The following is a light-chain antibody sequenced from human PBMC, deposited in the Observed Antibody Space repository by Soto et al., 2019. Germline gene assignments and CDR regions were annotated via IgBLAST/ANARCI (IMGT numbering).Light chain of an antibody. CDR3: QQLYSHPLT. Sequence: AIRMTQSPSSLSASTGDRVTITCRASQGITSYLAWYQQRPGKAPGLLIYSASTLQSGVPSRFSGSGYGTDFSLTISNLQPEDFATYYCQQLYSHPLTFGGGTKVDIK. J-gene: IGKJ4*01. CDR2: SAS. V-gene: IGKV1-8*01. CDR1: QGITSY.